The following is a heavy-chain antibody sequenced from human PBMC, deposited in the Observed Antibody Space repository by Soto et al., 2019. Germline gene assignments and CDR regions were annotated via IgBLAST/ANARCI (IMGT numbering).Heavy chain of an antibody. D-gene: IGHD4-17*01. J-gene: IGHJ4*02. CDR3: TSTGPDLGFDY. CDR1: GFTFSGSA. CDR2: IRSKANSYAT. Sequence: EVQLVESGGGLVQPGGSLKLSCAASGFTFSGSAMHWVRQASGKGLEWVGRIRSKANSYATAYAASVKGRFTISRDDSKNTAYLQMNSLKTEDTAVYYCTSTGPDLGFDYWGQGTLVTVSS. V-gene: IGHV3-73*02.